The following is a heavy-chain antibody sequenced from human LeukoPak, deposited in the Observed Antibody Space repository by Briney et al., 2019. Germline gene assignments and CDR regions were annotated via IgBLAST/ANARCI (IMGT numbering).Heavy chain of an antibody. CDR1: GYILTSYW. V-gene: IGHV5-51*01. CDR2: IYPHDSDT. D-gene: IGHD4/OR15-4a*01. Sequence: GESLKISCKGSGYILTSYWIGWVRQMPGKGLEWMGIIYPHDSDTRYSPAFQGQVTISADKSISTAYLQWSSLKASDTAMYYCARTYGDKELDYWGQGTLVTVSS. J-gene: IGHJ4*02. CDR3: ARTYGDKELDY.